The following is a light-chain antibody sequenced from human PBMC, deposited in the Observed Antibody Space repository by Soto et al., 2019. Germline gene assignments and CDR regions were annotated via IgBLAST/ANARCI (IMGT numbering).Light chain of an antibody. CDR1: ISDISGYNF. J-gene: IGLJ2*01. CDR2: DVN. CDR3: ASYTRTTTLV. Sequence: QSALTQPASVSGSPGQSITICCTGTISDISGYNFISWYQHHPGKAPKLVIYDVNNRPSGISYRFSGSKSGNTASLTISGLQAEDEADYYCASYTRTTTLVFGGGTKLTVL. V-gene: IGLV2-14*01.